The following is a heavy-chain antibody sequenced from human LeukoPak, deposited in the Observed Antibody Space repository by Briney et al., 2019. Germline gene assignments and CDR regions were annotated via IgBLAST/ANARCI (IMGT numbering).Heavy chain of an antibody. CDR2: IKQDGGEK. CDR1: GFTFNSYW. CDR3: ARWDLMVANGGFDY. D-gene: IGHD4-23*01. J-gene: IGHJ4*02. Sequence: GGSLRLSCAASGFTFNSYWMSWVRQAPGKGLECVANIKQDGGEKHYADSVKGRFTISRDNAKNSLYLQMNSLRAEDTAVYYCARWDLMVANGGFDYWGQGTLVTVSS. V-gene: IGHV3-7*01.